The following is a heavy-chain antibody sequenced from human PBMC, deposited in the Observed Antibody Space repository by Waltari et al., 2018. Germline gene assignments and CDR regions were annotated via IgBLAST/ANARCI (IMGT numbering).Heavy chain of an antibody. D-gene: IGHD6-13*01. Sequence: EVQLLASGGTLVQPGGSLRLSCAASGFTFSNHIMTWGRQAPGKGLEWFSGISGSGDSTYYPDSVKGRFTISRDNSKNTLYLQMNSLRAEDTAVYYCTTVSGAPAGHYYDYWGQGTLVTVST. V-gene: IGHV3-23*01. J-gene: IGHJ4*02. CDR2: ISGSGDST. CDR3: TTVSGAPAGHYYDY. CDR1: GFTFSNHI.